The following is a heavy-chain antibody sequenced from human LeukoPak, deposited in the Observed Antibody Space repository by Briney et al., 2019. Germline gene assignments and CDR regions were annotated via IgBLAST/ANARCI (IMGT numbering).Heavy chain of an antibody. CDR3: ARSYYDSSGYSIDY. V-gene: IGHV3-30*04. CDR1: GFTFSSYA. J-gene: IGHJ4*02. CDR2: ISYDGSNK. Sequence: GRSLRLSCAASGFTFSSYAMHWVRQAPGKGLGWVAVISYDGSNKYYADSVKGRFTISRDNSKNTLYLQMNSLRAEDTAVYYCARSYYDSSGYSIDYWGQGTLVTVSS. D-gene: IGHD3-22*01.